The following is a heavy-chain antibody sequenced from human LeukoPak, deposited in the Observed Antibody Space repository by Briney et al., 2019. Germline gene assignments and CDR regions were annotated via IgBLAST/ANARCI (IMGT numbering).Heavy chain of an antibody. CDR1: GFTFSSYA. D-gene: IGHD2-2*01. J-gene: IGHJ6*02. Sequence: GGFLRLSCAASGFTFSSYAMHWVRQAPGKGLEWVAVISYDGSNKYYADSVKGRFTISRDNSKNTLYLQMNSLRAEDTAVYYCARVPRDCSSTSCYRPYYYYGMDVWGQGTTATVSS. CDR3: ARVPRDCSSTSCYRPYYYYGMDV. CDR2: ISYDGSNK. V-gene: IGHV3-30*04.